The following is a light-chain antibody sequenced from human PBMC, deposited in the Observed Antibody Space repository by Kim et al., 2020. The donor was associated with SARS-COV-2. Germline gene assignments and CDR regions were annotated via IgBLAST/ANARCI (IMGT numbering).Light chain of an antibody. CDR2: YDS. V-gene: IGLV3-21*04. CDR1: NIGSKR. CDR3: QVWDSSSDHRV. J-gene: IGLJ3*02. Sequence: APGKTARITGGGNNIGSKRVHWNQQKPGQAPVLVIYYDSDRPSGIPERFSGSNSGNTATLTISRVEAGDEADYYCQVWDSSSDHRVFGGGTQLTVL.